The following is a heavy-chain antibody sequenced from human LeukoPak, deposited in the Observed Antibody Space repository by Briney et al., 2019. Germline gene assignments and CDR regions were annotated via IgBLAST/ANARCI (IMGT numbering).Heavy chain of an antibody. J-gene: IGHJ4*02. CDR1: GGSISSSSYC. V-gene: IGHV4-39*01. CDR2: IYYSGST. CDR3: ARHLTYYYDSSGYYFDY. Sequence: SETLSLTCTVSGGSISSSSYCWGWIRQPPGKGLEWFGSIYYSGSTYYNPSLKSRVTISVDTSKNQFSLKLSSVTAADTAVYYCARHLTYYYDSSGYYFDYWGQGTLVTVSS. D-gene: IGHD3-22*01.